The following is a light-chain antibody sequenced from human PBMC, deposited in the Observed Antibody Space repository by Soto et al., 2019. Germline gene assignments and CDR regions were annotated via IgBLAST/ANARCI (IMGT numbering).Light chain of an antibody. CDR2: EVT. CDR3: SSYARSNKWSVV. Sequence: QSALTQPPSASGSPGQSVTISCTGTSSDVGGFKYVSWYQHHPGKAPKLIIYEVTKRPSGVPDRFSGSKSGNTTSLTISGLQADDEAEYYCSSYARSNKWSVVFGGGTKLTVL. J-gene: IGLJ2*01. V-gene: IGLV2-8*01. CDR1: SSDVGGFKY.